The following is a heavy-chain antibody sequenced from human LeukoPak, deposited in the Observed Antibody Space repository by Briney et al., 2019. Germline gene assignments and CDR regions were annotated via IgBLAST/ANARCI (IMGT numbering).Heavy chain of an antibody. Sequence: PGGSLRLPCAASGFTFSDYYMSWIRQAPGKGLEWVSYISSSGSTIYYADSVKGRFTISRDNAKNSLYLQMNSLRAEDTAVYYCARVWELWTVFDYWGQGTLVTVSS. J-gene: IGHJ4*02. V-gene: IGHV3-11*01. D-gene: IGHD1-26*01. CDR3: ARVWELWTVFDY. CDR1: GFTFSDYY. CDR2: ISSSGSTI.